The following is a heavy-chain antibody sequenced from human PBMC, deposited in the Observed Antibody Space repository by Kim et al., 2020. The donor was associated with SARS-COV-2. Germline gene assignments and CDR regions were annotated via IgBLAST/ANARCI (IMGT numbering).Heavy chain of an antibody. D-gene: IGHD3-16*02. CDR3: AREGITFGGVIATAFDY. Sequence: SVKVSCKASGGTFSSYAISWVRQAPGQGLEWMGGIIPIFGTANYAQKFQGRVTITADESTSTAYMELSSLRSEDTAVYYCAREGITFGGVIATAFDYWGQGTLVTVSS. CDR1: GGTFSSYA. V-gene: IGHV1-69*13. CDR2: IIPIFGTA. J-gene: IGHJ4*02.